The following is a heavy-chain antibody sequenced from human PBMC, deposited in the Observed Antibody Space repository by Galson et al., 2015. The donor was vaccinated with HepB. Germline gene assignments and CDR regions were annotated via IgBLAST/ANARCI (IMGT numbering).Heavy chain of an antibody. CDR2: ISGSGGST. V-gene: IGHV3-23*01. D-gene: IGHD2-2*01. CDR3: AKGYCSVTTCYYDY. Sequence: SLRLSCAASGFTFSSYAMSWVRQAPGKGLEWVSAISGSGGSTYYADSVKGRFTISRDNSKNTLYLQMNSLRVEDTATYYCAKGYCSVTTCYYDYWGQGTQVSVSS. J-gene: IGHJ4*02. CDR1: GFTFSSYA.